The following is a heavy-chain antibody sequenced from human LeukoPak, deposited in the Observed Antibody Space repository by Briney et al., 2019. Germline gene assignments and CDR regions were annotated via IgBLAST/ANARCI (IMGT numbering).Heavy chain of an antibody. Sequence: GGSLRLSCAASGFTVSSNYMSWVRQAPGKGLEWVSVIYSGGSTYYADSVKGRFTISRDNSKNTLYLQMNSLRAEDTAVYYCAARDILTGYSPXAVRFDYWGQGXLVTVS. CDR1: GFTVSSNY. CDR3: AARDILTGYSPXAVRFDY. D-gene: IGHD3-9*01. J-gene: IGHJ4*02. V-gene: IGHV3-53*01. CDR2: IYSGGST.